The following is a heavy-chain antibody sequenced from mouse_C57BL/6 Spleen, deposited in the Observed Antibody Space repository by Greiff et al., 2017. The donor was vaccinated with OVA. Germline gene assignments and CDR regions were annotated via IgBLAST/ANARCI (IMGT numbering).Heavy chain of an antibody. Sequence: EVMLVESGGGLVQPGGSLSLSCAASGFTFTDYYMSWVRQPPGKALEWLGFIRNKANGYTTEYSASVKGRFTISRDNSQSILYLQRNALRAEDSATYYCARADDYLYYFDYWGQGTTLTVSS. J-gene: IGHJ2*01. D-gene: IGHD2-4*01. CDR2: IRNKANGYTT. CDR1: GFTFTDYY. CDR3: ARADDYLYYFDY. V-gene: IGHV7-3*01.